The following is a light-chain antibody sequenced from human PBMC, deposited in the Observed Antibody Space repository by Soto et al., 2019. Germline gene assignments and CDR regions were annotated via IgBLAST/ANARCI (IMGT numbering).Light chain of an antibody. CDR3: HQRQSWPRT. Sequence: EIVMTQSPATLSVSPGERATLSCRASQSVSSNLAWYQQKPGQAPRLLIYGASTRATDLPGRFSGSGSGTEFTLTISSLQSEDFAIYYCHQRQSWPRTFGQGTKVEIK. CDR2: GAS. CDR1: QSVSSN. V-gene: IGKV3-15*01. J-gene: IGKJ1*01.